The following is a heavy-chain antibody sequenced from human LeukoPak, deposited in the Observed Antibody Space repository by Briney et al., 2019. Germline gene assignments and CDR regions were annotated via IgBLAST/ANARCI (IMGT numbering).Heavy chain of an antibody. CDR3: ARTRSSGTCDY. CDR1: GGSISSSNW. D-gene: IGHD1-26*01. CDR2: IYHSGST. V-gene: IGHV4-4*02. Sequence: ASETLSLTCAVSGGSISSSNWWRWVRQPPGKGLEWIGEIYHSGSTNYNPSLKSRVTISVDKSKNQFSLKLNSVTAADTAVYYCARTRSSGTCDYWGQGTLVTVSS. J-gene: IGHJ4*02.